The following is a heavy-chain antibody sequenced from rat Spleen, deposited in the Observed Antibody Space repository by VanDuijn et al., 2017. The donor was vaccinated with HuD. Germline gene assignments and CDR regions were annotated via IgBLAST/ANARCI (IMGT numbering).Heavy chain of an antibody. J-gene: IGHJ4*01. V-gene: IGHV2-34*01. D-gene: IGHD1-7*01. CDR2: MWYDGDT. Sequence: QVQLKESGPGLVQPSETLSLTCTVSGFSLTSYSVTWICQPSGKGPEWMGRMWYDGDTAYNSALKSRLTISRDTSKNQVFLKMNSLQTDDTGTYYCARDYGQGWVLDAWGQGTSVTVSS. CDR3: ARDYGQGWVLDA. CDR1: GFSLTSYS.